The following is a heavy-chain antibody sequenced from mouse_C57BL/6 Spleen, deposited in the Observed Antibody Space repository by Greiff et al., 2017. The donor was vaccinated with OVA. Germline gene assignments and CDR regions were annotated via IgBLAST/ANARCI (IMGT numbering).Heavy chain of an antibody. V-gene: IGHV1-42*01. D-gene: IGHD1-1*01. J-gene: IGHJ4*01. Sequence: EVQVVESGPELVKPGASVKISCKASGYSFTGYYMNWVKQSPEKSLEWIGEINPSTGGTTYNQKFKAKATLTVDKSSSTAYMQLKSLTSEDSAVYYCASRYGSSYDYAMDYWGQGTSVTVSS. CDR3: ASRYGSSYDYAMDY. CDR1: GYSFTGYY. CDR2: INPSTGGT.